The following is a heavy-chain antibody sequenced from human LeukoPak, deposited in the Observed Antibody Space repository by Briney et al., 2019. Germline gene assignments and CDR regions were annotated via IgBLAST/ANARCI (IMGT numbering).Heavy chain of an antibody. J-gene: IGHJ4*02. D-gene: IGHD1-26*01. Sequence: GGSLRLSCAASGFTFDDYAMQRVRQAPGRGLEWVSGISWDSGSIGYGDSVKGRFTISRDNAKKSLYLQMNSLRVEDTALYYCARSVGSGSYVDYWGQGTLVTVSS. CDR3: ARSVGSGSYVDY. CDR2: ISWDSGSI. CDR1: GFTFDDYA. V-gene: IGHV3-9*01.